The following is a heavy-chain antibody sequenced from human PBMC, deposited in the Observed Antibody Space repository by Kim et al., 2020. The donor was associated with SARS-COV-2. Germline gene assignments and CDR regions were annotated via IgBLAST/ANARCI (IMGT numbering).Heavy chain of an antibody. D-gene: IGHD2-2*01. CDR1: GFTFSRYW. V-gene: IGHV3-7*01. CDR3: TIGPAVPSAPYYFHY. J-gene: IGHJ4*01. CDR2: ISQYGSAK. Sequence: GGSLRLSCAASGFTFSRYWMSWVRQGPGKRLELVSIISQYGSAKYYVDSVKGRFTISRDNTEHSLFLQMNSLRAEDTAMYHCTIGPAVPSAPYYFHYWG.